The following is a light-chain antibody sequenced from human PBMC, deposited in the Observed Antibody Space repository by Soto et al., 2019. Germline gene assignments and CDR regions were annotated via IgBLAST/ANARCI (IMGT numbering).Light chain of an antibody. V-gene: IGKV1-6*01. Sequence: AIQMTQSPSSLSASVGDRVTISCRASQGIRNDLSWYQQKPGKAPELLISDASSLQSGVPSRYSGSGSGTDFYLTNSRLQPEDFGTYYCLQDDSYPLTFGGGTKVEIK. CDR1: QGIRND. CDR2: DAS. J-gene: IGKJ4*01. CDR3: LQDDSYPLT.